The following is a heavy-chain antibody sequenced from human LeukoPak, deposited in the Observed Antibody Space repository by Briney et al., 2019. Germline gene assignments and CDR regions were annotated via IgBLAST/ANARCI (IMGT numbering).Heavy chain of an antibody. CDR3: AKDIIVGAIWGAFDI. V-gene: IGHV3-53*01. D-gene: IGHD1-26*01. CDR2: IYSGGST. CDR1: GLTVSNNY. J-gene: IGHJ3*02. Sequence: GGSLRLSCAASGLTVSNNYMSWVRQAPGKGLEWVSVIYSGGSTYYADSVKGRFTISRDNSKNTPYLQMNSLRAEDTAVYYCAKDIIVGAIWGAFDIWGQGTMVTVSS.